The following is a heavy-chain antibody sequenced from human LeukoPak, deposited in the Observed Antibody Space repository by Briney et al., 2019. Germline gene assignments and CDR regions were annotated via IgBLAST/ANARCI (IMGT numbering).Heavy chain of an antibody. CDR3: ASDSGWYGDSFDY. V-gene: IGHV3-30*02. D-gene: IGHD6-19*01. Sequence: PGGSLRLSCAASGFTFSSYGMHWVRQAPGKGLEWVAFIRYDGSNKYYADSVKGRFTISRDNSKNTLYLQMNSLRGDDTGVYYCASDSGWYGDSFDYWGQGTLVTVSS. CDR1: GFTFSSYG. J-gene: IGHJ4*02. CDR2: IRYDGSNK.